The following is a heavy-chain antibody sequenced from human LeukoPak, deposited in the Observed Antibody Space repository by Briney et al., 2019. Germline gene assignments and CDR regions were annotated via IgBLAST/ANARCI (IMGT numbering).Heavy chain of an antibody. CDR1: GFTFSSYA. V-gene: IGHV3-15*01. D-gene: IGHD2-21*02. CDR3: TTDFDCGGDCYSYYYYGMDV. Sequence: PGGSLRLSCAASGFTFSSYAMSWVRQAPGKGLGWVGRIKSKTDGGTTDYAARVKGRFTISRDDSKNTLYLQMNSLKTEDTAVYYCTTDFDCGGDCYSYYYYGMDVWGQGTTVTVSS. CDR2: IKSKTDGGTT. J-gene: IGHJ6*02.